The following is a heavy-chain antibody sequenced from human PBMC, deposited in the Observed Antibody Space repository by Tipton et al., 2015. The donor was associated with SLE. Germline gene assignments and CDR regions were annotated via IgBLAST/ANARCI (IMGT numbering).Heavy chain of an antibody. CDR1: GYSISSGYY. Sequence: TLSLTCTVSGYSISSGYYWGWIRQPPGKGLEWIGSIHYSGGTYYNPSLKSRGTISVDTSKNQFSLKLTSVTAADTAVYYCASLYFWSCYWGFQHWGQGTLVTVSS. CDR3: ASLYFWSCYWGFQH. V-gene: IGHV4-38-2*02. D-gene: IGHD3-3*01. J-gene: IGHJ1*01. CDR2: IHYSGGT.